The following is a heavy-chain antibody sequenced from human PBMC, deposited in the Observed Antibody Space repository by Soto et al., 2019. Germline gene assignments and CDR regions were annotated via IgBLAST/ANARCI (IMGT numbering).Heavy chain of an antibody. V-gene: IGHV3-30*18. J-gene: IGHJ4*02. D-gene: IGHD3-16*01. CDR2: ISNDGTKE. Sequence: QVQLVESGGDVVQPGRSLRLSCAASGFTFNSYGMHWVRQAPGKGLEWVAIISNDGTKEKYADSVKGRFTISRDNSKNTLYLQMNSLTPEDTAVYFCGKGFLGGGYFFFLAQWGLGTLVTVSS. CDR1: GFTFNSYG. CDR3: GKGFLGGGYFFFLAQ.